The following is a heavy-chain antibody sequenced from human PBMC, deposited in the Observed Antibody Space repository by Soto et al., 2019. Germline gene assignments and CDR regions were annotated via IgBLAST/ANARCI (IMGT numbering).Heavy chain of an antibody. CDR3: VRERGLSSFYGMDV. Sequence: GGSLRLSCAASGFTFSSYAMHWVRQAPGKGLEWVAVISYDGSNKYYADSVKGRFTISRDNSKNSLYLQMNSLRAEDTAVYYCVRERGLSSFYGMDVWGQGTTVTV. J-gene: IGHJ6*02. V-gene: IGHV3-30-3*01. CDR1: GFTFSSYA. CDR2: ISYDGSNK. D-gene: IGHD3-10*01.